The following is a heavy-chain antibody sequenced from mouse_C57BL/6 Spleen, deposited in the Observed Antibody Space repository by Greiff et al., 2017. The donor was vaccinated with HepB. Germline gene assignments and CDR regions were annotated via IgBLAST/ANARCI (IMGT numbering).Heavy chain of an antibody. CDR1: GFTFSDYG. D-gene: IGHD1-1*01. V-gene: IGHV5-17*01. J-gene: IGHJ1*03. CDR3: ANYYGSSPYWYFDV. Sequence: EVQGVESGGGLVKPGGSLKLSRAASGFTFSDYGMHWVRQAPEKGLEWVAYISSGRSTIYYADTVKGRFTISRDNAKNTLFLQMTSLRSEATDMYYCANYYGSSPYWYFDVWGTGTTVTVSS. CDR2: ISSGRSTI.